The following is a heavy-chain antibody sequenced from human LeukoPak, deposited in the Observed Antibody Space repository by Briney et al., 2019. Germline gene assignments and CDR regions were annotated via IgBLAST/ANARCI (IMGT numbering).Heavy chain of an antibody. CDR1: GGSISSYY. CDR2: IYTSGST. Sequence: SETLSLTCTVSGGSISSYYWSWIRQPAGKGLEWIGRIYTSGSTNYNPSLKSRVTMSVDTSKNQFSLKLSSVTAADTAVYYCARQNYDFWSGYSIGEYYFDYWGQGALVTVSS. D-gene: IGHD3-3*01. CDR3: ARQNYDFWSGYSIGEYYFDY. J-gene: IGHJ4*02. V-gene: IGHV4-4*07.